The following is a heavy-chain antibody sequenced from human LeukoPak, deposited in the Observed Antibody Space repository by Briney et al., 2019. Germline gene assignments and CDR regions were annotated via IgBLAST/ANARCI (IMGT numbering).Heavy chain of an antibody. D-gene: IGHD2-2*01. CDR2: IYSGGST. CDR3: ALGYCSSTSCHGYYYYMDV. CDR1: GFTVSSNY. V-gene: IGHV3-53*01. J-gene: IGHJ6*03. Sequence: GGSLRLSCAASGFTVSSNYMSWVRQAPGKGLEWVSVIYSGGSTYYADSVKGRFTISRDNSKNTLYLQMNSLRAEDTAVYYCALGYCSSTSCHGYYYYMDVWGKGTTVTVSS.